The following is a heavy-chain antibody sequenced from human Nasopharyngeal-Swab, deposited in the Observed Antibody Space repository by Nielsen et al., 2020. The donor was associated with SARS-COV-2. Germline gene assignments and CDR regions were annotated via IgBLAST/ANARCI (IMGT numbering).Heavy chain of an antibody. V-gene: IGHV4-38-2*02. D-gene: IGHD6-6*01. CDR2: VYTSGST. CDR1: GYSMNSGYY. CDR3: AREYRHLVGSVPYYYYGMDV. Sequence: SETLSLTCAVSGYSMNSGYYWGWIRQPPGKGLEWIGRVYTSGSTNYNPSLKSRVTISVDSSKNQFSLKLTSVTAADTAVYYCAREYRHLVGSVPYYYYGMDVWGQGTTVTVFS. J-gene: IGHJ6*02.